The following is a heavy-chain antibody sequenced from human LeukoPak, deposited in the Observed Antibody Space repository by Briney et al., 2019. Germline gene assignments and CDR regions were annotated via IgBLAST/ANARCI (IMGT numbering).Heavy chain of an antibody. CDR3: APAAITLGWFDP. CDR2: IYHSGST. J-gene: IGHJ5*02. V-gene: IGHV4-38-2*01. Sequence: SETLSLTCAVSGYSISSGYYWGWIRQPPGKGLEWIGSIYHSGSTYYNPSLKSRVTISVETSKNQFSLKLSSVTAADTAVYYCAPAAITLGWFDPWGQGTLVTVSS. D-gene: IGHD2-2*02. CDR1: GYSISSGYY.